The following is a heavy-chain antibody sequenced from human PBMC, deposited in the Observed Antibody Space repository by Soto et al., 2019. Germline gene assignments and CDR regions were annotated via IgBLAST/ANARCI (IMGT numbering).Heavy chain of an antibody. D-gene: IGHD3-22*01. J-gene: IGHJ6*02. CDR2: IYPGDSDT. CDR3: TRTYYYDSSGYYHTNYYHYRMDL. V-gene: IGHV5-51*01. CDR1: GYSFTSYW. Sequence: GESLKISCKGSGYSFTSYWIGWVRQMPGKGLEWMGIIYPGDSDTRYSPSFQGQVTISADKSISTAYLQWSSLKASDTAMYYCTRTYYYDSSGYYHTNYYHYRMDLWGQGTTVTVSS.